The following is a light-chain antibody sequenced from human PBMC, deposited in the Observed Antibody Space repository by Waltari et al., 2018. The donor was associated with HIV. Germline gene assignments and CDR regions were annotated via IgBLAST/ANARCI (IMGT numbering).Light chain of an antibody. CDR1: SSNIGSKN. Sequence: QSVLTQPHSASGTTGQRVTISCSGSSSNIGSKNVYGSTQPPGTAPKLLIYRNNQRPSGFPDRFSGSKSGTSASLAISGVRSEDEADYYCAAWDDSLLFGGGTKLTVL. CDR3: AAWDDSLL. CDR2: RNN. J-gene: IGLJ2*01. V-gene: IGLV1-47*01.